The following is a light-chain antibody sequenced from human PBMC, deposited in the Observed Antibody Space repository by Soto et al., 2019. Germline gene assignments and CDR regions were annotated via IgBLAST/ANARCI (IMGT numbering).Light chain of an antibody. J-gene: IGKJ3*01. Sequence: DIEMTKSPSSLSASIGDRVTITSRASQTIATYLNWFQQKPGKAPKLLIYAASNLQSGVPSRFSGSGSGTDFTLIISSLQPDDFATYFCQESYSVPLFTFGPGTKVDIK. V-gene: IGKV1-39*01. CDR2: AAS. CDR1: QTIATY. CDR3: QESYSVPLFT.